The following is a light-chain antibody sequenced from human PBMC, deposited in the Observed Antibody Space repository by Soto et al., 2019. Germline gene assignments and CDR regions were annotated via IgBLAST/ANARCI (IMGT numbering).Light chain of an antibody. CDR2: GAS. CDR1: QSVSNN. CDR3: QQYNNWPPYT. Sequence: EIVMTQSPATLSVSPGERATLSCRASQSVSNNLAWYQQKPGQAPRLLIYGASTRASGIPARFSGSGSGTEFTLTISSLQSEDFAVYYCQQYNNWPPYTFGQGTKLEIK. J-gene: IGKJ2*01. V-gene: IGKV3-15*01.